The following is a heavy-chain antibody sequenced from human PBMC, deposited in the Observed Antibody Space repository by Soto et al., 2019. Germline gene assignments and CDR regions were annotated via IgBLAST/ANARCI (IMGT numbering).Heavy chain of an antibody. CDR3: ARGREYYYDSSGFDY. CDR2: ISSSSSTI. D-gene: IGHD3-22*01. Sequence: EVQLVESGGGLVQPGGSLRLSCAASGFTFSSYSMNWVRQAPGKGLVWVSYISSSSSTIYYADSVKGRFTISRDNAKNSLYLQMNSLRDEDTAVYYCARGREYYYDSSGFDYWGQGTLVNVSS. CDR1: GFTFSSYS. J-gene: IGHJ4*02. V-gene: IGHV3-48*02.